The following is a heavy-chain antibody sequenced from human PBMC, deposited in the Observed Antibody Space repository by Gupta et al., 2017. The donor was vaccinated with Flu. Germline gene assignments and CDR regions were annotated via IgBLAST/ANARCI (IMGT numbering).Heavy chain of an antibody. CDR3: ARDRLPYPAWGPPAP. D-gene: IGHD3-16*01. Sequence: YYMHWVRQAPGQGLEWMGLINPDSGGTSYAQKFQGRVTMTRDTSTSTAYMELSRLRSDDAAVYYCARDRLPYPAWGPPAPWGQGTLVTVSS. V-gene: IGHV1-2*06. CDR1: YY. J-gene: IGHJ5*02. CDR2: INPDSGGT.